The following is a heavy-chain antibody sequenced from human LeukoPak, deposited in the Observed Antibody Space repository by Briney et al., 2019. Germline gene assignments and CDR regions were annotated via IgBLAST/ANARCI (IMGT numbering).Heavy chain of an antibody. CDR3: ARDIVVVPAAIAATQSYYFDY. CDR1: GFTVSSNY. J-gene: IGHJ4*02. V-gene: IGHV3-53*01. Sequence: GGSLRLSCAASGFTVSSNYMSWVRQAPGKGLEWVSVIYSGGSTYYAGSVKGRFTISRDNAKNSLYLQMNSLRAEDTAVYYCARDIVVVPAAIAATQSYYFDYWGQGTLVTVSS. D-gene: IGHD2-2*02. CDR2: IYSGGST.